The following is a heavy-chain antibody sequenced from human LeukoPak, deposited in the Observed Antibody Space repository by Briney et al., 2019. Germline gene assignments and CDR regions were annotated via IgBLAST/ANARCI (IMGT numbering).Heavy chain of an antibody. CDR1: GFTLSSAW. CDR2: IKTKTDGCTP. CDR3: TTVWNCGGDCSDAFDI. J-gene: IGHJ3*02. V-gene: IGHV3-15*01. Sequence: GGSLRLSCVASGFTLSSAWMSWVRQAPGKGLEWVGRIKTKTDGCTPDYAAPVKGRFTISRDDSKNTLYLQMNSLKTEDTAVYYCTTVWNCGGDCSDAFDIWGQGTMVTVSS. D-gene: IGHD2-21*02.